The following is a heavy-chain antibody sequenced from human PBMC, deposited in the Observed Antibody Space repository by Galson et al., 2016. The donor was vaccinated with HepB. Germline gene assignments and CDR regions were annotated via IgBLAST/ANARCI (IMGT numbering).Heavy chain of an antibody. Sequence: SVKVSCKASGYTFTNYFIHWVRQAPGQRLEWMGWINAGTDNRQYSQRFQGRVTITRDTSASTAYMELTSLRSEDTAVYYCAILAAAAAGWSQGTLVTVSS. CDR1: GYTFTNYF. CDR2: INAGTDNR. CDR3: AILAAAAAG. D-gene: IGHD6-13*01. J-gene: IGHJ4*02. V-gene: IGHV1-3*01.